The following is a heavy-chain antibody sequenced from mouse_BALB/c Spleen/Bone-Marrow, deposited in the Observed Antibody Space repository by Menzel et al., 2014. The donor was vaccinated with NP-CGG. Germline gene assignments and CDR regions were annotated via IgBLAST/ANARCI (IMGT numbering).Heavy chain of an antibody. V-gene: IGHV4-1*02. CDR2: INPDSSTI. Sequence: PAATVDFSRYWMSWVRQAPGKGLEWIGEINPDSSTINYTPSLKDKFIISRDNAKNTLYLQMSKVRSEDTALYYCARLGYYGGFAYWGQGTLVTVSA. D-gene: IGHD2-3*01. CDR3: ARLGYYGGFAY. J-gene: IGHJ3*01. CDR1: TVDFSRYW.